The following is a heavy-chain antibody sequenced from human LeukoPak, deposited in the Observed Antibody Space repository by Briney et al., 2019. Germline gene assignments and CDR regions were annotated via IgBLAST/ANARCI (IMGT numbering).Heavy chain of an antibody. J-gene: IGHJ4*02. V-gene: IGHV3-74*01. CDR3: ARARPSMWIDY. CDR2: IKSDGST. CDR1: GFTFSSYW. D-gene: IGHD5-12*01. Sequence: GGSLRLSCAASGFTFSSYWMHWVRQTPGKGLVWVSRIKSDGSTIYADSVKGRFTISRDSSKNTLYLQMNSLRPEDTAVYYCARARPSMWIDYWGQGTLVTVSS.